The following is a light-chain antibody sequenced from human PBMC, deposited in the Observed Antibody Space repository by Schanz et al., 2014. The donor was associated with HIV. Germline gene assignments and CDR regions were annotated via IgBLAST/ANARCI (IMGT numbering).Light chain of an antibody. CDR3: QQYASSPLT. Sequence: DIVMTQSPDNLSVSPGERATLSCRASQSVGTNLAWYQQKPGQSPRLLIYGASTRATGVPDRFSGSGSGTDFTLTINRLEPEDVAVYYCQQYASSPLTFGGGTKVEIK. J-gene: IGKJ4*01. V-gene: IGKV3-20*01. CDR1: QSVGTN. CDR2: GAS.